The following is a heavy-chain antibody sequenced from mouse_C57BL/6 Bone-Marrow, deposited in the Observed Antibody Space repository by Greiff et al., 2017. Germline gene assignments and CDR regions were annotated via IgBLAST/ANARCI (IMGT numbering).Heavy chain of an antibody. J-gene: IGHJ3*01. Sequence: VQLQQSGPELVKPGASVKISCKASGYTFTDYYMNWVKQSHGKSLEWIGDINPNNGGTSYNQKFKGKATLTVDKSSSTAYMELRSLTSEDSAVYNCGGTGNLAWFAYWGQGTLVTVSA. CDR1: GYTFTDYY. CDR2: INPNNGGT. D-gene: IGHD2-1*01. CDR3: GGTGNLAWFAY. V-gene: IGHV1-26*01.